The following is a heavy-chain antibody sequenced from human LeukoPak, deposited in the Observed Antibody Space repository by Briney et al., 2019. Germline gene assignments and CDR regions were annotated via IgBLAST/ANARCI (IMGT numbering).Heavy chain of an antibody. CDR2: INSDGSST. Sequence: GGSLRLSCAASGFTFSSYWMHWLRQAPGNGLVWVSRINSDGSSTSYADSVKGRFTISRDNAKNTLYLQMNSLRAEDTAVYYCARAFTSASFDPRGKGTLVTVSS. D-gene: IGHD3-16*01. J-gene: IGHJ5*02. CDR1: GFTFSSYW. CDR3: ARAFTSASFDP. V-gene: IGHV3-74*01.